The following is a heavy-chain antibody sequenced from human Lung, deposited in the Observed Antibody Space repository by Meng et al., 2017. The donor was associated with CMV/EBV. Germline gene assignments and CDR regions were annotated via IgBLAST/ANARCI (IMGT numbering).Heavy chain of an antibody. J-gene: IGHJ5*02. CDR1: GFMFNDHG. D-gene: IGHD2-2*01. Sequence: SCVASGFMFNDHGMHWVRQAPGRGLGWVAVIWYDGSEQYYAESVKGRFTVSRDNSKNTLYLEMKSLRAEDTAVYDCAKEGCNSTRWPPELNWFDPXGQGXLVTVSS. CDR2: IWYDGSEQ. V-gene: IGHV3-33*06. CDR3: AKEGCNSTRWPPELNWFDP.